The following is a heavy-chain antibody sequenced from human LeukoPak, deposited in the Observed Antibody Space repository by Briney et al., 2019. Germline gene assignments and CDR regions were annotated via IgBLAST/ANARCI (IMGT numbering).Heavy chain of an antibody. J-gene: IGHJ4*02. CDR1: GFTFSNKA. CDR2: ISGSGGST. CDR3: AKSTVLLWFGEPNFDY. Sequence: GGSLRLSCAASGFTFSNKAMSWVRQAPGKGLEWVSTISGSGGSTYYADSVRGRFTISRDNSKNTLYLQMNSLRAEDTAVYYCAKSTVLLWFGEPNFDYWGQGTLVTVSS. V-gene: IGHV3-23*01. D-gene: IGHD3-10*01.